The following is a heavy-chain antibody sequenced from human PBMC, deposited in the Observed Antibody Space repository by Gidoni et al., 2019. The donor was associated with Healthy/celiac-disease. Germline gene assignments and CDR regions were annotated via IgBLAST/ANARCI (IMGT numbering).Heavy chain of an antibody. Sequence: QVQLQQWGARLLKPSETLSLTCAVYGGSFSGYYWSWIRQPPGKGLEWIGEINHSGSTNYNPSLKTRVTISVDTSKNQFSLKLSSVTAADTAVYFCARGGDSSSPPVFVYWGQGTLVTVSS. J-gene: IGHJ4*02. CDR1: GGSFSGYY. CDR3: ARGGDSSSPPVFVY. D-gene: IGHD6-13*01. V-gene: IGHV4-34*01. CDR2: INHSGST.